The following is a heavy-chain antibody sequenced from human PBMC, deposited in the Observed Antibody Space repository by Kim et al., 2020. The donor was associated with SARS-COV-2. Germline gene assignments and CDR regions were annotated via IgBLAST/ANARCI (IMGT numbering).Heavy chain of an antibody. D-gene: IGHD2-2*01. V-gene: IGHV4-34*01. CDR3: ARGRSYQLLLYYYYGMDV. Sequence: KRRVTISVDTSKNQFSLKLSSVTAADTAVYYCARGRSYQLLLYYYYGMDVWGQGTTVTVSS. J-gene: IGHJ6*02.